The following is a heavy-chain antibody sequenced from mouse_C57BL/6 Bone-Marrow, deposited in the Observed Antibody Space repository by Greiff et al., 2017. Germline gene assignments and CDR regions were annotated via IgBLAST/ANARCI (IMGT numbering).Heavy chain of an antibody. CDR2: IYPGSGSP. D-gene: IGHD4-1*02. CDR1: GYTFTSYW. V-gene: IGHV1-55*01. J-gene: IGHJ2*01. CDR3: ARWGQLGGYYFDY. Sequence: QVQLQPSGAELVKPGASVKMSCKASGYTFTSYWITWVKQRPGQGLEWIGDIYPGSGSPNYNEKFKSKATLTVDTSSSTAYMKLSSLTSEDSAVYYRARWGQLGGYYFDYWGQGTTLTVSS.